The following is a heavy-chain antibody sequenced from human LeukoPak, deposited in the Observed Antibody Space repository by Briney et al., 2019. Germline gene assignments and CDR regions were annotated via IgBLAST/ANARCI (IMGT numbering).Heavy chain of an antibody. D-gene: IGHD6-19*01. J-gene: IGHJ4*02. CDR2: INPNSGGT. CDR3: ARDQIAVAGKFIDY. Sequence: GASVKVSCKASVGTFSSYAISWVRQAPGQGLEWMGWINPNSGGTNYAQKFQGRVTMTRDTSISTVYMELSRLRSDDTAVYYCARDQIAVAGKFIDYWGQGTLVTVSS. V-gene: IGHV1-2*02. CDR1: VGTFSSYA.